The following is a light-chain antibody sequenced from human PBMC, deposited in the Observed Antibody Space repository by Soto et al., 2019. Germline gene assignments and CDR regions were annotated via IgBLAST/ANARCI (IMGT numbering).Light chain of an antibody. CDR3: QQYVSWM. Sequence: EIVLTQSPGTLSVSPGERATLSCRASQSISSNYLAWYQQKPGQAPSLLIYGASSRATGIPDRFSGSGSGTDFTLTISGLEPEDSAIYYCQQYVSWMFGQGTKVEIK. J-gene: IGKJ1*01. CDR2: GAS. CDR1: QSISSNY. V-gene: IGKV3-20*01.